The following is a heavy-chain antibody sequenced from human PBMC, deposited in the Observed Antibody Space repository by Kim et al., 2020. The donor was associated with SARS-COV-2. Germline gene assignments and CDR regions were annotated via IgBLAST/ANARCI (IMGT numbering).Heavy chain of an antibody. CDR2: INHSGST. CDR3: ARGNYGMDV. V-gene: IGHV4-34*01. Sequence: SETLSLTCAVYGGSFSGYYWSWIRQPPGKGLEWIGEINHSGSTNYNPSLKSRVTISVDTSKNQFSLKLSSVTAADTAVYYCARGNYGMDVWGQGTTVTVSS. J-gene: IGHJ6*02. CDR1: GGSFSGYY.